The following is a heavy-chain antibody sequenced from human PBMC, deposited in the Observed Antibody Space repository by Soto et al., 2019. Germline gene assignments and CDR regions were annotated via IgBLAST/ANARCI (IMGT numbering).Heavy chain of an antibody. Sequence: GSGPTLVNPTETLTLTCTFSGFSLTSPGMCVSWIRQSPGKALEWLALIERDDDDKYYSTSLKTGLTISKDTRKNQVVLTMANMEPADTATYYCARSIRGPRRFNGMDVWGQGTTVTVSS. V-gene: IGHV2-70*13. CDR2: IERDDDDK. J-gene: IGHJ6*02. CDR1: GFSLTSPGMC. D-gene: IGHD1-20*01. CDR3: ARSIRGPRRFNGMDV.